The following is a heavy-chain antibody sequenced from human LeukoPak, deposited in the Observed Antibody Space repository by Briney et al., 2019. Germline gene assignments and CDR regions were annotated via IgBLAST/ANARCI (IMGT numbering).Heavy chain of an antibody. J-gene: IGHJ4*02. CDR1: GGSISSGDYY. D-gene: IGHD5-12*01. CDR3: AGGLGTTLFDY. Sequence: PSETLSLTCTVSGGSISSGDYYWSWIRQPPGKGLEWIGYIYYSGSTNYNPSLKSRVTISVDTSKNQFSLKLSSVTAADTAVYYCAGGLGTTLFDYWGQGTLVTVSS. V-gene: IGHV4-61*08. CDR2: IYYSGST.